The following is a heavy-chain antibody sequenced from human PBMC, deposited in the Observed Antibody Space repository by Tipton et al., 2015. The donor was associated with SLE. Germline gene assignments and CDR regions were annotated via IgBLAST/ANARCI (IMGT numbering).Heavy chain of an antibody. D-gene: IGHD3-9*01. J-gene: IGHJ3*02. CDR1: GGSISSGGYY. CDR3: ARDSPGDFDWFDAFDI. CDR2: IYYSGST. Sequence: TLSLTCTVSGGSISSGGYYWSWIRQHPGKGLEWIGYIYYSGSTYYNPSLKSRVTISVDTSKDQLSLKLSSVTTADTAVYYCARDSPGDFDWFDAFDIWGQGTMVTVSS. V-gene: IGHV4-31*03.